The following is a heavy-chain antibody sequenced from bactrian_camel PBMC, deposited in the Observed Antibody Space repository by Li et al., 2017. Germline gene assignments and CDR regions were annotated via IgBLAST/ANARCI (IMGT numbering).Heavy chain of an antibody. D-gene: IGHD7*01. J-gene: IGHJ4*01. CDR1: GFIFGASY. V-gene: IGHV3S40*01. CDR2: ISSFSGTT. CDR3: AAALDWWLGTYTY. Sequence: DVQLVESGGGLVQPGGSLRLSCAASGFIFGASYMGWVRQVPGKGLEWVSCISSFSGTTYYGDSVKGRFTISRDNAKNTVYLQIHSPAPEDTAAYYCAAALDWWLGTYTYWGQGTQVTVS.